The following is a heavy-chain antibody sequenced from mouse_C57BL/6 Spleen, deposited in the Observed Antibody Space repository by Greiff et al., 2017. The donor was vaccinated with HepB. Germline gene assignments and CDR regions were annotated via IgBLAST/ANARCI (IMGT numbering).Heavy chain of an antibody. Sequence: QVQLQQPGAELVKPGASVKMSCKASGYTFTSYWITWVKQRPGQGLEWIGDIYPGSGRTNYNEKFKSKATLTVDTSSSTAYMQLSSLTSEDSAVYYCARSDYYGSSRDYFDYWGQGTTLTVSS. D-gene: IGHD1-1*01. J-gene: IGHJ2*01. V-gene: IGHV1-55*01. CDR1: GYTFTSYW. CDR2: IYPGSGRT. CDR3: ARSDYYGSSRDYFDY.